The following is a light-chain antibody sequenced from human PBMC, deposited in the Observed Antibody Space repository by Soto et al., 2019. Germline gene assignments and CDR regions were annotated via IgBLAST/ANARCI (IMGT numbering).Light chain of an antibody. V-gene: IGKV1-39*01. Sequence: DIPVTQSPSSLSASVGDRVTITCRASQSISKNLNWYQLKPGKVPTLLIYFASSLQSGVPSRFSGSGAGTQFTLTISNLQPEDFGTYYCQQSGDTPPWTFGQGTKVEIK. CDR1: QSISKN. CDR3: QQSGDTPPWT. CDR2: FAS. J-gene: IGKJ1*01.